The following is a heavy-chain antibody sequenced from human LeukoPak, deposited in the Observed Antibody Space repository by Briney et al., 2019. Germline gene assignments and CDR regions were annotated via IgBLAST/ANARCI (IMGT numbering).Heavy chain of an antibody. CDR1: GYTFTSYD. CDR3: ARVTGEWELLDY. V-gene: IGHV1-8*01. J-gene: IGHJ4*02. CDR2: MNPNSGNT. D-gene: IGHD1-26*01. Sequence: GASVKVSCKASGYTFTSYDINWVRQATGQGLEWMGWMNPNSGNTGYAQKFQGRVTMTRNTSISTAYMGLSSLRSEDTAVYYCARVTGEWELLDYWGQGTLLTVSS.